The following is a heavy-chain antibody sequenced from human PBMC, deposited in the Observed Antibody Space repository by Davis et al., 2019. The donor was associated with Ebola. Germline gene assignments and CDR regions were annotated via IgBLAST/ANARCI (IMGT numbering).Heavy chain of an antibody. J-gene: IGHJ4*02. V-gene: IGHV5-51*01. Sequence: GESLKISCEASGYNFNKYWIAWVRQMPGKGLEWMGIIYPGDSDARYSPSFQGQVTISADKSINTAYLQWSSLKASDTAMYYCARRRVIHDVATNDYFDSWGQGTLVTVSS. CDR3: ARRRVIHDVATNDYFDS. CDR1: GYNFNKYW. D-gene: IGHD5-12*01. CDR2: IYPGDSDA.